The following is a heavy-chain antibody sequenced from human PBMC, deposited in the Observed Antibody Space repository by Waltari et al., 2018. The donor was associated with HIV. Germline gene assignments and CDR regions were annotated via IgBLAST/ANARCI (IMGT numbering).Heavy chain of an antibody. CDR2: IRGSGGST. V-gene: IGHV3-23*01. Sequence: EVQLLESGGGLVQPGGSLRLSCAASGFTFSSHALTWVPQAPGKGLDWLSPIRGSGGSTYYADSVKGRCTISRDNSKNTLYLQMNSLRAEDTAVYYCANALVAGTKYYYYGMDVWGQGTTVTVSS. D-gene: IGHD6-19*01. CDR1: GFTFSSHA. J-gene: IGHJ6*02. CDR3: ANALVAGTKYYYYGMDV.